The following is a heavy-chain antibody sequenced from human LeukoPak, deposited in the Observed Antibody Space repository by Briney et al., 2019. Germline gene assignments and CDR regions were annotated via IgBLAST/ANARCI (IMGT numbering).Heavy chain of an antibody. Sequence: PSETLSLTCAVYGGSFSGYYWSWIRQPPGKGLEWIGEINHSGSTNYNPSLKSRVTISVGTSKNQFSLKLSSVTAADTAVYYCARGRSSYGMDVWGKGTTVTVSS. CDR3: ARGRSSYGMDV. J-gene: IGHJ6*04. CDR1: GGSFSGYY. V-gene: IGHV4-34*01. CDR2: INHSGST.